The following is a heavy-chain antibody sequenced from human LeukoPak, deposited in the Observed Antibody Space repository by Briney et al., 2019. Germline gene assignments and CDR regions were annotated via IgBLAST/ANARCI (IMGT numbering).Heavy chain of an antibody. CDR1: GYTFTSYG. J-gene: IGHJ3*02. CDR2: ISAYNGNT. CDR3: ARDNYGYDAFDI. Sequence: ASVKVSGKASGYTFTSYGISWVRQAPGQGLEWMGWISAYNGNTNYAQKLQGRVTMTTDTSTSTAYMELRSLRSDDTAVYYCARDNYGYDAFDIWGQGTMVTVSS. D-gene: IGHD4-17*01. V-gene: IGHV1-18*01.